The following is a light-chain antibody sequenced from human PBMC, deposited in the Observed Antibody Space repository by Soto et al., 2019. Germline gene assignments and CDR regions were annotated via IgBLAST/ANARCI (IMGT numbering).Light chain of an antibody. Sequence: EIVLTQSPGTLSLSPGERATLSCRASQSINTRYSAWYQQKPGQPPRLLIYDVSRRATDIPDRFGGSGSGTDFTLTISRLEPEDFAVYYCQQYGATPQLTFGGGTKVEI. V-gene: IGKV3-20*01. CDR3: QQYGATPQLT. CDR1: QSINTRY. J-gene: IGKJ4*01. CDR2: DVS.